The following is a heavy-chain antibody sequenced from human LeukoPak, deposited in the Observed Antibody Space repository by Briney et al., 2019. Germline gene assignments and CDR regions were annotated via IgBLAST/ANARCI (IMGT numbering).Heavy chain of an antibody. Sequence: PSETLSLTCAVYGGSFSGYYWSWIRQPPGKGLEWIGEINHSGSTNYNPSLKSRVTISVDTSKNQFSLKLSSVTAADTAVYYCASGGYGDYLRTIDYWGQGTLVTVSS. CDR2: INHSGST. D-gene: IGHD4-17*01. V-gene: IGHV4-34*01. CDR3: ASGGYGDYLRTIDY. CDR1: GGSFSGYY. J-gene: IGHJ4*02.